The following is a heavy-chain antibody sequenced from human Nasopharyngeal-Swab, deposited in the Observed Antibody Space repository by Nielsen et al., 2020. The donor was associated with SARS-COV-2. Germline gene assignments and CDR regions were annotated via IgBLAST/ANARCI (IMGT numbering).Heavy chain of an antibody. CDR2: ISSSGSTI. J-gene: IGHJ6*02. V-gene: IGHV3-48*03. Sequence: VRQMPGKGLEWVSYISSSGSTIYYADSVKGRFTISRDNAKNSLYLQMNSLRAEDTAVYYCARDGYSSSSVYYYYYYGMDVWGQGTTVTVSS. CDR3: ARDGYSSSSVYYYYYYGMDV. D-gene: IGHD6-6*01.